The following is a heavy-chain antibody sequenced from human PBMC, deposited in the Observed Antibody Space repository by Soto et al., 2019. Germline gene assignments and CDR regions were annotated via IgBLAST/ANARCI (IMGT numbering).Heavy chain of an antibody. CDR3: ARGIMITFGGVESDY. CDR2: ISAYNGNT. V-gene: IGHV1-18*01. CDR1: GYTFTSYG. D-gene: IGHD3-16*01. J-gene: IGHJ4*02. Sequence: ASVKVSCKASGYTFTSYGISWVRQAPGQGLEWMGWISAYNGNTNYAQKLQGRVTMTTDTSTSTAYMELRSLRSDDTAVYYCARGIMITFGGVESDYWGQGTLVTVSS.